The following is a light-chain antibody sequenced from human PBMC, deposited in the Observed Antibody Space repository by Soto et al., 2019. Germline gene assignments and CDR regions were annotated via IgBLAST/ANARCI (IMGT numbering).Light chain of an antibody. CDR2: DVS. J-gene: IGKJ4*01. CDR1: QSVTTF. V-gene: IGKV3-11*01. Sequence: EIVLTQSPATLSLSPGERATLSCRASQSVTTFLAWYQQKPGQAPRLLMYDVSYRATGIPARFSGSGSGTDFTLNISSLEPEDFAVYYCQQRINWPLTFGGGTKVEIK. CDR3: QQRINWPLT.